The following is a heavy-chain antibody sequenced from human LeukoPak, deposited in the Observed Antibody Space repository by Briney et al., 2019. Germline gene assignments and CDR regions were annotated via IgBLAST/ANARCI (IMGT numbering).Heavy chain of an antibody. CDR1: GFTFSSYA. Sequence: PGGSLRLSCAAPGFTFSSYAMHWVRQAPGKGLEWVAVISYDGSNKYYADSVKGRFTISRDNSKNTLYLQMNSLRAEDTAVYYCARDPADCSSTSCYVTLYYYYGMDVWGQGTTVTVSS. V-gene: IGHV3-30-3*01. CDR3: ARDPADCSSTSCYVTLYYYYGMDV. J-gene: IGHJ6*02. D-gene: IGHD2-2*01. CDR2: ISYDGSNK.